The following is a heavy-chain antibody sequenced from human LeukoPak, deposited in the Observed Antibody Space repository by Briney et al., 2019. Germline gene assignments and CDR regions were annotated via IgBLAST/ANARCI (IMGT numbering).Heavy chain of an antibody. CDR2: IYSGGST. J-gene: IGHJ4*02. CDR3: ARDVEYCSGGSCYAYDY. V-gene: IGHV3-53*01. Sequence: PEGSLRLSCAASGFTVSSNYMSWVRQAPGKGLEWVSVIYSGGSTYYADSVKGRFTISRDNSKNTLYLQMNSLRAEDTAVYYCARDVEYCSGGSCYAYDYWGQGTLVTVSS. CDR1: GFTVSSNY. D-gene: IGHD2-15*01.